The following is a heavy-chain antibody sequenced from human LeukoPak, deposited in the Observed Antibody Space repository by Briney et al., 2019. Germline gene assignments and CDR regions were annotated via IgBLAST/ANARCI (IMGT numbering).Heavy chain of an antibody. V-gene: IGHV3-23*01. CDR2: SRSGGANN. CDR3: GRDPNGDYLGAFEF. CDR1: GFTISDYG. D-gene: IGHD4-17*01. J-gene: IGHJ3*01. Sequence: GGSLRLSCAASGFTISDYGLVWVRQAPGRGLEWVSGSRSGGANNFYADAVKGRFTISRDNSKNTPYLQMKSLRADDTAVYYCGRDPNGDYLGAFEFWLHGTTVIVSS.